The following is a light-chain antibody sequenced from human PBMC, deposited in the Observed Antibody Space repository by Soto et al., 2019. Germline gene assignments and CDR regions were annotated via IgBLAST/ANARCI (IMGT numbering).Light chain of an antibody. CDR1: QIIYTS. V-gene: IGKV3-11*01. Sequence: EIVLTQSPATLSLSPGDRATLSCRASQIIYTSLAWYQHKPGQAPRLLIYEASIRATGLPARFSGSGSGTDFPLTISGLEPEDFAVYYCQQRAAWPLTFGGGTKVEIK. CDR2: EAS. J-gene: IGKJ4*01. CDR3: QQRAAWPLT.